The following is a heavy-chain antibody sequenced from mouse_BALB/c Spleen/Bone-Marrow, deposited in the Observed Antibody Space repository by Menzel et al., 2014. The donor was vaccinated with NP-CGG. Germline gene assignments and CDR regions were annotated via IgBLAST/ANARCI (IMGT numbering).Heavy chain of an antibody. D-gene: IGHD4-1*01. J-gene: IGHJ1*01. CDR3: TRKNWDEGYFDV. V-gene: IGHV1S22*01. CDR2: IYPGSGST. Sequence: LQQSGSELVRPGASVKLSCKASGYTFTSCWMHWVKQRHGQGLEWIGNIYPGSGSTNYDEKFKSKGTLTVDTSSSTAYMHLSSLTSEDSAVYYCTRKNWDEGYFDVWGAGTTVIVSS. CDR1: GYTFTSCW.